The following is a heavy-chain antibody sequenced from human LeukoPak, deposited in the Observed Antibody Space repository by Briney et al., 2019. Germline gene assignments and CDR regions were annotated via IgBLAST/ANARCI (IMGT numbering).Heavy chain of an antibody. Sequence: ASVKVSCKASGYTFTGYYMHWVRQAPGQGLEWMGWINPNSGGTNYAQKFQGRVTMTRDMSTSTVYMELSSLRSEDTAVYYCAREGGQVAAAGTLLYAFDYWGQGTLVTVSS. CDR1: GYTFTGYY. V-gene: IGHV1-2*02. CDR2: INPNSGGT. CDR3: AREGGQVAAAGTLLYAFDY. J-gene: IGHJ4*02. D-gene: IGHD6-13*01.